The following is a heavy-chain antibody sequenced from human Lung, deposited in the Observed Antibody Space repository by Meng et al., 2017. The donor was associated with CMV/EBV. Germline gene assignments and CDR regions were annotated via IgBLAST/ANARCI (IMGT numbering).Heavy chain of an antibody. CDR3: ASPSRLNSGSYPPYYYYCGMDV. Sequence: YAISWVRQAPGPGLEWMGGIIPLFGTANYAQKVQARVTITTAESTSTSSMELSSLRSEDTAVYYCASPSRLNSGSYPPYYYYCGMDVWGQGTTVTVSS. CDR1: YA. CDR2: IIPLFGTA. D-gene: IGHD1-26*01. J-gene: IGHJ6*02. V-gene: IGHV1-69*05.